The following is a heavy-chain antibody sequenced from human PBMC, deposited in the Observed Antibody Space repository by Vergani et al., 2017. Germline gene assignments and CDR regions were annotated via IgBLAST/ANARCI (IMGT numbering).Heavy chain of an antibody. J-gene: IGHJ3*02. D-gene: IGHD3-9*01. CDR1: GGTFSSYA. Sequence: QVQLVQSGAEVKKPGSSVKVSCKASGGTFSSYAISWVRQAPGQGLEWMGRIIPIFGTANYAQKFQGRVTITADESTSTAYMELSSLRSEDTAVYYCAREFDDILTGYYNYGGEAFDIWGQGTMVTVSS. V-gene: IGHV1-69*13. CDR2: IIPIFGTA. CDR3: AREFDDILTGYYNYGGEAFDI.